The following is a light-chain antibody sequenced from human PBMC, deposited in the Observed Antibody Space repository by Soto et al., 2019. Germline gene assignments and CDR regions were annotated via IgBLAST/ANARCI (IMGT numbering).Light chain of an antibody. J-gene: IGKJ4*01. CDR3: QKYDNLPLN. V-gene: IGKV1-5*01. CDR2: DAS. CDR1: QSISSW. Sequence: DIQMTHSPSTLSASVLYIVTITFRASQSISSWLAWYQQKPGKAPKLLIYDASSLETGVPSRFSGSGSGTDFTFTISSLQPEDIATYYCQKYDNLPLNFGGGTKVDIK.